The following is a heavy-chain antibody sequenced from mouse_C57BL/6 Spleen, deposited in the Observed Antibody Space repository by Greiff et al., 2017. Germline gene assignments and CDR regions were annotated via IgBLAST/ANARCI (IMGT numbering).Heavy chain of an antibody. CDR2: INPNNGGT. Sequence: EVKLQQSGPELVKPGASVKISCKASGYTFTDYYMNWVKQSHGKSLEWIGDINPNNGGTSYNQKFKGKATLTVDKSSSTAYMELRSLTSEDSAVYYCARGRVYWYFDVWGTGTTVTVSS. CDR3: ARGRVYWYFDV. J-gene: IGHJ1*03. V-gene: IGHV1-26*01. CDR1: GYTFTDYY.